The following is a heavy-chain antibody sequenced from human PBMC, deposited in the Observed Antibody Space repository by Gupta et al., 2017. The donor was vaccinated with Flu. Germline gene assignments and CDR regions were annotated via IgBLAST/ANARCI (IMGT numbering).Heavy chain of an antibody. V-gene: IGHV1-2*02. CDR2: INPNSGAT. J-gene: IGHJ6*02. CDR3: ARSVVTYCGGDCFSIYYYYGMDV. CDR1: GYTFTDSH. D-gene: IGHD2-21*02. Sequence: QVQLVQSGAEVKRPGASVRVSCKASGYTFTDSHMHWVRQAPGQGLEWMGWINPNSGATNYAQSFQGRVTMTRDTSINTAYMELSTLNSDDTAVYYCARSVVTYCGGDCFSIYYYYGMDVWGQGTTVTVSS.